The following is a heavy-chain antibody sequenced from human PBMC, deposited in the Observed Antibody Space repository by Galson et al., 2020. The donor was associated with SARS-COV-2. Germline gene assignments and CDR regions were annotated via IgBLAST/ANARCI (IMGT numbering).Heavy chain of an antibody. Sequence: SQTLSLTCTVTGVSVSSDESYWSWIRQPPEKGLAWIGYIFYSGFTYYSPSFKSRLTMSLDTSKNQFSLKLNAVTAADTAIYYCANGLGGDYWGPGTSVTVSS. V-gene: IGHV4-30-4*03. CDR1: GVSVSSDESY. CDR2: IFYSGFT. CDR3: ANGLGGDY. J-gene: IGHJ4*02. D-gene: IGHD1-26*01.